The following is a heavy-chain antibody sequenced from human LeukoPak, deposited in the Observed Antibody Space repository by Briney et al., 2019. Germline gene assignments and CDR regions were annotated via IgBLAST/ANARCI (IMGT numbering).Heavy chain of an antibody. CDR2: IYYSGST. CDR3: ARGQLVHRWSLYYYYMDV. J-gene: IGHJ6*03. Sequence: SETLSLTCTVSGGSISSSSYYWGWIRQPPGKGLEWIGSIYYSGSTYYNPSLKSRVTISVDTSKNQFSLKLSSVTAADTAVYYCARGQLVHRWSLYYYYMDVWGKGTTVTISS. V-gene: IGHV4-39*07. CDR1: GGSISSSSYY. D-gene: IGHD6-13*01.